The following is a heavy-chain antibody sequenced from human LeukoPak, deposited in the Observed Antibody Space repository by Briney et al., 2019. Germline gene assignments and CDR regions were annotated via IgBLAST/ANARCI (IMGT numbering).Heavy chain of an antibody. CDR2: ISSTASTI. D-gene: IGHD4-17*01. V-gene: IGHV3-48*04. J-gene: IGHJ5*02. CDR3: ARDVTYYGADWFDP. CDR1: GFTFSSYG. Sequence: PGGSLRLSCAASGFTFSSYGMNWVRQAPGKGLGWVSYISSTASTIYYADSVKGRFTISRDNAKNSLFLQMNSLRAEDTAVYYCARDVTYYGADWFDPWGQGTLVTVSS.